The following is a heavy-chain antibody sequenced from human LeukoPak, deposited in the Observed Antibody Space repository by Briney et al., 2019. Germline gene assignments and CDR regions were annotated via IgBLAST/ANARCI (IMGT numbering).Heavy chain of an antibody. CDR2: IYYSGST. Sequence: TSETLSLTCTVSGGSISNSYYWGWIRQPSGKGLEWVGSIYYSGSTYYNPSLRSRVSISVDTSKNQFSLKLSSVTAADTAVYYCARLRYNWILPGPDAFDVWGQGTKVTVSS. CDR3: ARLRYNWILPGPDAFDV. CDR1: GGSISNSYY. V-gene: IGHV4-39*01. J-gene: IGHJ3*01. D-gene: IGHD1-1*01.